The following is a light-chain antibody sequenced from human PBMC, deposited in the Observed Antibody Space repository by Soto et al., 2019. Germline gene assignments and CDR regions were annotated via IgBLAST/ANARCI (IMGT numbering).Light chain of an antibody. CDR1: QSVSSN. CDR2: GAS. J-gene: IGKJ2*01. V-gene: IGKV3-15*01. Sequence: EIVMTQSPATLSVSPGERATLSCRASQSVSSNLAWYQQKPGQAPRLLIYGASTRATGIPARISDSGSGIEFTITISSLQSEDFAVYYCQQYNNGPLYTFGQGTKLEIK. CDR3: QQYNNGPLYT.